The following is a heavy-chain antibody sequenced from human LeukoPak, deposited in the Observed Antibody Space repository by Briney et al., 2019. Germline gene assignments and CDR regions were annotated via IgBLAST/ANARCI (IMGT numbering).Heavy chain of an antibody. CDR1: GFTFSSYS. J-gene: IGHJ5*02. CDR2: ISSSSSYI. V-gene: IGHV3-21*01. Sequence: PGGSLRLSCAASGFTFSSYSMNWVRQAPGKGLEWVSSISSSSSYIYYADSVKGRFTISRDNAKNSLYLQMNSLRAEDTAVYYCASLAMVRGANNWFDPWGQGTLVTVSS. CDR3: ASLAMVRGANNWFDP. D-gene: IGHD3-10*01.